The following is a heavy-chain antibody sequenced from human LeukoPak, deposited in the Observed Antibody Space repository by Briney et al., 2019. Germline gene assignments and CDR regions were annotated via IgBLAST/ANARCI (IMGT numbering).Heavy chain of an antibody. CDR1: GFTVSSNY. CDR2: IFSGGST. Sequence: GGSLRLFCAASGFTVSSNYNSWGRPAPGKGLEWVSIIFSGGSTYYADSVKGRFTISRDNSKDTVYLQMGSLRIEDMGLYYCASGGLSSGDSPTNYFDHWGQGTLVTVSS. V-gene: IGHV3-66*02. D-gene: IGHD3-10*01. CDR3: ASGGLSSGDSPTNYFDH. J-gene: IGHJ4*02.